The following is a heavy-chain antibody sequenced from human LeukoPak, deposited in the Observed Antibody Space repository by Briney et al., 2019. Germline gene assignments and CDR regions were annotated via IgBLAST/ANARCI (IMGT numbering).Heavy chain of an antibody. Sequence: GGSLRLSCAASGFTFSNYAMHWVRQAPGKGLEYVSVISSNECTTYYANSVKGRFTISRDHSKNTLYLQMGSLRAEDMAVYYCARGGALVRGALDYWGQGTLVTVSS. D-gene: IGHD3-10*01. V-gene: IGHV3-64*01. CDR1: GFTFSNYA. CDR2: ISSNECTT. CDR3: ARGGALVRGALDY. J-gene: IGHJ4*02.